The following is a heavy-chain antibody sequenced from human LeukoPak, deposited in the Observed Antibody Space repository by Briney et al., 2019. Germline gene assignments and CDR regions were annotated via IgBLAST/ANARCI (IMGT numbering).Heavy chain of an antibody. CDR2: ISSNGGST. V-gene: IGHV3-64*01. Sequence: GGSLRLSCAASGFTFSSYAMHWVRQAPGKGLEYVSGISSNGGSTYYANSVKGRFTVSRDNSKNTLYLQMGSLRAEDMAVYYCARGGVAVAGTLWYFNPWGRGTLVTVSS. J-gene: IGHJ2*01. CDR3: ARGGVAVAGTLWYFNP. CDR1: GFTFSSYA. D-gene: IGHD6-19*01.